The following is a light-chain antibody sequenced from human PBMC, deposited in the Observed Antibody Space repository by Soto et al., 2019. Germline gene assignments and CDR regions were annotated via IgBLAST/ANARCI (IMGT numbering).Light chain of an antibody. J-gene: IGKJ3*01. V-gene: IGKV1-12*01. CDR2: AAS. CDR1: QGIGSW. Sequence: DIQMTQSPSSVSASVGDTVTITCRASQGIGSWLAWYQQKPGKAPKLLIYAASSLQSGVPSRFDGSGSGTDFTLTISSLQPEDFENYYGQQATSFPLTFGPGTKVEI. CDR3: QQATSFPLT.